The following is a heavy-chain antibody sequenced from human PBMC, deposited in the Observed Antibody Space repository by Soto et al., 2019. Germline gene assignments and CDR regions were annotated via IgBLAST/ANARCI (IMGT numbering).Heavy chain of an antibody. V-gene: IGHV1-8*01. D-gene: IGHD3-10*01. Sequence: QVQLVQSGAEVKKPGASVKVSCKASGYTFTSYDINWVQQATGQGLEWMGWMNPNSGNTGYAQKFQGRVTMTRNTSMSTAYMWRSSLRSEDRVVYYCARGHNLLWFGELFDYWGQGSLVTVSS. CDR2: MNPNSGNT. J-gene: IGHJ4*02. CDR3: ARGHNLLWFGELFDY. CDR1: GYTFTSYD.